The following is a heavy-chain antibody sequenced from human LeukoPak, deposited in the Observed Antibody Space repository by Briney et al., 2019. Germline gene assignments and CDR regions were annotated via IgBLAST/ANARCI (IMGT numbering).Heavy chain of an antibody. CDR3: ATTFYSYGHFDY. CDR2: IWYDGSNK. CDR1: GFTFSSYG. J-gene: IGHJ4*02. D-gene: IGHD5-18*01. V-gene: IGHV3-33*01. Sequence: GSSVRLSCAASGFTFSSYGMHWVRQAPGQGLEWVGVIWYDGSNKYYADSVQGRFTISRDNSKSTLYLQMNSLRAEDTAVYYCATTFYSYGHFDYWGQETLVSVSS.